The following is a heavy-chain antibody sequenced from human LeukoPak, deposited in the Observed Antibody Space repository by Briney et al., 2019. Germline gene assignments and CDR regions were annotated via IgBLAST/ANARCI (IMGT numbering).Heavy chain of an antibody. CDR3: ARYDLAMSFDY. CDR1: GFTFSNYW. CDR2: IKQDGSEE. J-gene: IGHJ4*02. D-gene: IGHD3/OR15-3a*01. Sequence: GGSLRLSCAASGFTFSNYWMSWVRQAPGKGLEWVANIKQDGSEEYYVDSVKGRFTISRDNAKNSLYLQVNSLRAEDTAVYFCARYDLAMSFDYWGQGTLVTVSS. V-gene: IGHV3-7*02.